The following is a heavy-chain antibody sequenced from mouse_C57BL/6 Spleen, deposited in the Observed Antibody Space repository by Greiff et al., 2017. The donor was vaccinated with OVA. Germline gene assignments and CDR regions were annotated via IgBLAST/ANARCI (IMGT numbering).Heavy chain of an antibody. J-gene: IGHJ4*01. CDR2: IRSKSNNYAT. D-gene: IGHD4-1*01. V-gene: IGHV10-1*01. CDR1: GFSFNTYA. Sequence: EVMLVESGGGLVQPKGSLKLSCAASGFSFNTYAMNWVRQAPGKGLEWVARIRSKSNNYATYYADSVKDRFTISRDDSESMLYLQMNNLKTEDTAMYYCVRQLGHWAMDYWGQGTSVTVSS. CDR3: VRQLGHWAMDY.